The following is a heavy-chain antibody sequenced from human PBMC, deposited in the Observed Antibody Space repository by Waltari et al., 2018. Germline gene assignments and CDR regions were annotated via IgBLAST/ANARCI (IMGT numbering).Heavy chain of an antibody. Sequence: EVQLLESGGGLVQPGGSLRLSCAASGFTFSSYAMSWVRQAPGKGLVWVSRINSDGSSTSYADSVKGRFTISRDNPKNTLYLQMNSLRAEDTAVYFCARGHRQTEWFGDFYSHNWFDPWGQGTLVTVSS. CDR2: INSDGSST. CDR1: GFTFSSYA. D-gene: IGHD3-10*01. CDR3: ARGHRQTEWFGDFYSHNWFDP. J-gene: IGHJ5*02. V-gene: IGHV3-74*02.